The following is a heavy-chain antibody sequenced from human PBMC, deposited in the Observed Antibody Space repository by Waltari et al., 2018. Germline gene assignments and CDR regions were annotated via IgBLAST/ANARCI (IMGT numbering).Heavy chain of an antibody. CDR3: GRSYDFWSGYPLDY. CDR1: GDSINNYY. Sequence: QVQLQESGPGLVKPSETLSLTCAVSGDSINNYYWNWIRQPPGKELEWIGSIAYNGRTNYNPSLKSRVTISVDTSKTQFSLKLTSVTAADTAVYYCGRSYDFWSGYPLDYWGPGSLVTVSS. J-gene: IGHJ4*02. D-gene: IGHD3-3*01. V-gene: IGHV4-59*01. CDR2: IAYNGRT.